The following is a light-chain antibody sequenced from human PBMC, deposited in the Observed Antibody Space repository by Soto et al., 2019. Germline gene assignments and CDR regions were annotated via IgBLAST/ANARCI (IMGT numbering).Light chain of an antibody. CDR3: KQSYGSQFT. V-gene: IGKV1-39*01. J-gene: IGKJ3*01. Sequence: DIQMTQSPSSLSASVGDRVTITCRASQTISRSLNWYQQKPGKAPELLIYAASTLQSGVTSRFRDSGSGTDFTLTISSLQPEDFATYYCKQSYGSQFTVGPGTKVDIK. CDR2: AAS. CDR1: QTISRS.